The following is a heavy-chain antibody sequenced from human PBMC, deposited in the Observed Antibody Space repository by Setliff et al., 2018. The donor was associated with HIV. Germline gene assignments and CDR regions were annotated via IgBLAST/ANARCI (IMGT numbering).Heavy chain of an antibody. V-gene: IGHV3-33*01. Sequence: GGSLRLSCAASGFTFSDYGMHWVRQAPGKGLEWVAVIWYDGSEKHYADSVKGRFTISRDSSKNTLYLEMNSLRVEDTAEYYCARATNYYDSSGYYDYWGQGTLVTVSS. D-gene: IGHD3-22*01. CDR1: GFTFSDYG. J-gene: IGHJ4*02. CDR3: ARATNYYDSSGYYDY. CDR2: IWYDGSEK.